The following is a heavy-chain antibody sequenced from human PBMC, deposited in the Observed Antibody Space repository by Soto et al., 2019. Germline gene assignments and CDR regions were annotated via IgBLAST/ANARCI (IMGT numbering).Heavy chain of an antibody. CDR3: ARLAFDVSFDI. Sequence: GGSLRLSCAASGFTVIRNQMPWVRQAPGKGLEWVSLIYSDGTTHYADSVRGRFTISRDNSKHTMYLQMTSLRADDTAVYYCARLAFDVSFDIWGQGTMVTVSS. CDR1: GFTVIRNQ. CDR2: IYSDGTT. J-gene: IGHJ3*02. V-gene: IGHV3-53*01. D-gene: IGHD3-10*02.